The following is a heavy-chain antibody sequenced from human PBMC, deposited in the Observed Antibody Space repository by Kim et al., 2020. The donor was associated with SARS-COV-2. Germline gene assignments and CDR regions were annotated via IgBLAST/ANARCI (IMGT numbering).Heavy chain of an antibody. CDR1: GYTLTELS. CDR2: FDPEDGET. V-gene: IGHV1-24*01. Sequence: ASVKVSCKVSGYTLTELSMHWVRQAPGKGLEWMGGFDPEDGETIYAQKFQGRVTMNEDTSTDTAYMELSSLRSEDTAVYYCATGDPVRPRWFDPWGQGTLVTVSS. CDR3: ATGDPVRPRWFDP. J-gene: IGHJ5*02.